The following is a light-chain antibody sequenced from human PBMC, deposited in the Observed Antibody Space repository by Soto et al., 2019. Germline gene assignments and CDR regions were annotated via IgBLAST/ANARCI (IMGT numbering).Light chain of an antibody. Sequence: ILLTQSPATQSVPPGEGATLSCSASQSVSSKLAWYQQKPGQTPRLLIYDTSIRATGVPARFSGSRSGAEFTLTISSLQSEDFAVYYCQQRNNWPRSTFGQGTRLEIK. J-gene: IGKJ5*01. CDR2: DTS. CDR3: QQRNNWPRST. V-gene: IGKV3-15*01. CDR1: QSVSSK.